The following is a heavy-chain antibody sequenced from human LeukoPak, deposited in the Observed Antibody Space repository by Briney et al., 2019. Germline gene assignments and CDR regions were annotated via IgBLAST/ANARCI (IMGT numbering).Heavy chain of an antibody. CDR2: INHSGST. J-gene: IGHJ3*02. D-gene: IGHD4/OR15-4a*01. V-gene: IGHV4-34*01. Sequence: SETLSLTCAVYGGSFSGYYWSWIRQPPGKGLEWIGEINHSGSTNYNPSLKSRVTISVDTSKNQFSLKLSSVTAADTAVYYCARDPRSLKGAFDIWGQGTMVTVSS. CDR3: ARDPRSLKGAFDI. CDR1: GGSFSGYY.